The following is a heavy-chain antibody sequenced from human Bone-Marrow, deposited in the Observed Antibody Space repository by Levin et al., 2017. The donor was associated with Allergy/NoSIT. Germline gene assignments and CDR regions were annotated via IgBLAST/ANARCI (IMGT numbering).Heavy chain of an antibody. V-gene: IGHV4-59*01. D-gene: IGHD3-16*01. J-gene: IGHJ5*02. Sequence: PSQTLSLTCTVSGGSISSYYWSWIRQPPGKGLEWIGYIYYSGSTNYNPSLKSRVTISVDTSKNQFSLKLSSVTAADTAVYYCARGGSRENWFDPWGQGTLVTVSS. CDR2: IYYSGST. CDR1: GGSISSYY. CDR3: ARGGSRENWFDP.